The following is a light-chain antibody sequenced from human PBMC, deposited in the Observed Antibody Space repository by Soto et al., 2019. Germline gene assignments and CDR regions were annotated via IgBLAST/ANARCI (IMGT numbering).Light chain of an antibody. CDR2: LNSDGSH. CDR1: SGHSSYA. CDR3: QTWGTGIHV. J-gene: IGLJ1*01. Sequence: QPVLTQSPSASASLGASVKLTCTLSSGHSSYAIAWHQQQPEKGPRYLMKLNSDGSHSKGDGIPDRFSGSSSGAERYLIISSLQSEDEADYDCQTWGTGIHVFGTGTKLTVL. V-gene: IGLV4-69*01.